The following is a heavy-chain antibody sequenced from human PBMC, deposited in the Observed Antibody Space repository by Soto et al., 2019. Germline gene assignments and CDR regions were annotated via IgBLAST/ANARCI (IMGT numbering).Heavy chain of an antibody. CDR1: GFTFSNYV. CDR3: AKGLYCNSNSCSAFYYNYMDV. Sequence: EVQLLESGGGFVQPGGSVRLSCAASGFTFSNYVMSWVRQAPGKGLEWVSGISGSGDSTDYADSVKGRFTISRDNPKNTLYLQTNSLRAEDAAVYYRAKGLYCNSNSCSAFYYNYMDVWGKGTTVTVSS. CDR2: ISGSGDST. D-gene: IGHD2-2*01. V-gene: IGHV3-23*01. J-gene: IGHJ6*03.